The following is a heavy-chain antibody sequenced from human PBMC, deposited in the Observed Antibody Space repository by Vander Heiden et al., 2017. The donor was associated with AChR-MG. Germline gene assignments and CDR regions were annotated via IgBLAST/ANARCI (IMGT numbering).Heavy chain of an antibody. CDR2: IYYSGST. CDR3: ARDRGYDFWSGFPDYYYYYYGMDV. V-gene: IGHV4-59*01. Sequence: QVQLQESGPGLVKPSETLSLTCTVSGGSISSYYWSWIRQPPGKGLEWIGYIYYSGSTNYNPSLKSRVTISVDTSKNQFSLKLSSVTAADTAVYYCARDRGYDFWSGFPDYYYYYYGMDVWGQGTTVTVSS. CDR1: GGSISSYY. D-gene: IGHD3-3*01. J-gene: IGHJ6*02.